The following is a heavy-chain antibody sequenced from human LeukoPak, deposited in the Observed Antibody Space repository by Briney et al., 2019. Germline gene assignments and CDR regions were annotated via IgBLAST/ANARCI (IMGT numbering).Heavy chain of an antibody. D-gene: IGHD2-15*01. V-gene: IGHV4-59*08. CDR2: IYHSGST. J-gene: IGHJ5*02. Sequence: PSETLSLTCVVYGGSFSGYYWSWIRQPPGKGLEWIGYIYHSGSTNYNPSLKSRVTISLDTSKNQFSLSLSSVTAADTAVYYCARHRCSGGSCYPFEYNWFDPWGQGTLVTVSS. CDR1: GGSFSGYY. CDR3: ARHRCSGGSCYPFEYNWFDP.